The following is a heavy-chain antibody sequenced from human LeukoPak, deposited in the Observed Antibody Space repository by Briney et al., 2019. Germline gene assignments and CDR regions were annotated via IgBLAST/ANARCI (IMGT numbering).Heavy chain of an antibody. V-gene: IGHV4-38-2*02. CDR3: ARLPNRWYDILTGYQDNAS. CDR1: GYSISSAYY. J-gene: IGHJ4*02. D-gene: IGHD3-9*01. Sequence: SETLPLTCIVSGYSISSAYYWGWIRQPPGKGLEWIGNIYHSGSTYYNPSLKSRVTISVDTSKNQFSLKLSSVTAADTAVYYCARLPNRWYDILTGYQDNASWGQGTLVTVSS. CDR2: IYHSGST.